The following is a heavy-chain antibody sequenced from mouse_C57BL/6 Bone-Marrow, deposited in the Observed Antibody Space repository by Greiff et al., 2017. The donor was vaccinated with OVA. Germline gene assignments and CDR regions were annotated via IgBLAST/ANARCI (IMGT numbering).Heavy chain of an antibody. V-gene: IGHV5-9-1*02. CDR1: GFTFRSYA. J-gene: IGHJ4*01. CDR3: TRLLDAMDY. CDR2: ISSGGDYI. D-gene: IGHD2-1*01. Sequence: EVMLVESGEGLVKPGGSLKLSCAASGFTFRSYAMSWVRQTPEKRLEWVAYISSGGDYIYYADTVKGRFTISRDNARNTLYLQMSRLKSEDTAMYYCTRLLDAMDYWGQGTSVTVSS.